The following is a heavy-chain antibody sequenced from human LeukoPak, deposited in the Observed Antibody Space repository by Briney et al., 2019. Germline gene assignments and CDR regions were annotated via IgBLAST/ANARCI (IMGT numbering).Heavy chain of an antibody. CDR1: GFAFSDYY. Sequence: GGSLRLSCAASGFAFSDYYMSWIRQAPGKGLEWLSYISSTSSFTNYADSVKGRFTISRDNAKNSLYLQMNSLRAEDTAVYYCARGTAAGRREFNFDYWGQGALVTVPP. V-gene: IGHV3-11*05. CDR2: ISSTSSFT. J-gene: IGHJ4*02. CDR3: ARGTAAGRREFNFDY. D-gene: IGHD6-13*01.